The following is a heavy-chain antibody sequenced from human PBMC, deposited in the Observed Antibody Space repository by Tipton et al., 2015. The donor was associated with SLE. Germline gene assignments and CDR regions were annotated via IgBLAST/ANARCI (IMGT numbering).Heavy chain of an antibody. CDR1: GFTFSSSW. CDR3: ARGTTTIYDY. CDR2: IWYDGSNK. Sequence: SLRLSCAASGFTFSSSWMNWVRLAPGKGLEWVAVIWYDGSNKYYADSVKGRFTISRDNSNNTLYLQMNSLRAEDTAVYYCARGTTTIYDYWGQGTPVTVSS. V-gene: IGHV3-33*08. J-gene: IGHJ4*02. D-gene: IGHD3-9*01.